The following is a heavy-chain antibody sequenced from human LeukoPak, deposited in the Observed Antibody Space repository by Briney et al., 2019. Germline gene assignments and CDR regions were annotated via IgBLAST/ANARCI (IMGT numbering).Heavy chain of an antibody. CDR1: GGTFSSYT. J-gene: IGHJ2*01. Sequence: SVKVSCKASGGTFSSYTISWVRQAPGQGLEWMGRIIPILGIANYAQKFQGRVTITADKSTSTAYMELSSLRSEDTAVYYCARSGGAVAGSYWYFDLWGRGTLVTVSS. CDR3: ARSGGAVAGSYWYFDL. CDR2: IIPILGIA. V-gene: IGHV1-69*02. D-gene: IGHD6-19*01.